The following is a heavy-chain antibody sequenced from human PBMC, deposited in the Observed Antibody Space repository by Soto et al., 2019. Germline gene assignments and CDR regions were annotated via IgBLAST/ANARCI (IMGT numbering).Heavy chain of an antibody. J-gene: IGHJ5*02. Sequence: PXGSLILYCAVSGXNFLRHSMHWVRQAPGKGLEWVAVILHDGQRRRYADSVEGRFTVSRDDSKNMLFLQMDSLRADHTAIYHCVRDWAFYYDNGHLNWFDPWGQGTLVPVS. CDR1: GXNFLRHS. CDR3: VRDWAFYYDNGHLNWFDP. V-gene: IGHV3-33*01. D-gene: IGHD3-16*01. CDR2: ILHDGQRR.